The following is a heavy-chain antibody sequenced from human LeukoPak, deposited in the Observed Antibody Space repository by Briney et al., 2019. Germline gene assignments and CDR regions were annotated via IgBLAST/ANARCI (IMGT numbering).Heavy chain of an antibody. V-gene: IGHV1-2*02. CDR2: INPNSGGT. CDR3: ARDPAKVGAPGYYGMDV. CDR1: GYIFTGYY. J-gene: IGHJ6*02. D-gene: IGHD1-26*01. Sequence: ASVKVSCKTSGYIFTGYYMHWVRQAPGQGLEWMGWINPNSGGTNYAQKFQGRVTMTRDTSISTAYMELSRLRSDDTAVYYCARDPAKVGAPGYYGMDVWGQGTTVTVSS.